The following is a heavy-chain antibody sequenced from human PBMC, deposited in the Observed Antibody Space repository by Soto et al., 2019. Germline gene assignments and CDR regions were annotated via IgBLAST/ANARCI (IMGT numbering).Heavy chain of an antibody. Sequence: QVQLVQSGDEVKKPGAAVKVSCKASGYIFVNYGIAWVRQAPGQGLEWMGWISPYNGNTHYATKVQGRLTMTTDTSTSTAYMELGSLTSDDTAVYYCAMVDNYVTPTPQDVWGQGTTVTVSS. V-gene: IGHV1-18*01. J-gene: IGHJ6*02. CDR3: AMVDNYVTPTPQDV. D-gene: IGHD3-16*01. CDR1: GYIFVNYG. CDR2: ISPYNGNT.